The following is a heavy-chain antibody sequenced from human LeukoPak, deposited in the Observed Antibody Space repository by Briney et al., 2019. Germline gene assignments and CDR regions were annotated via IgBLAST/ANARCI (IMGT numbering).Heavy chain of an antibody. V-gene: IGHV1-69*06. CDR3: ARVLGSGWYDWFDP. CDR1: GGTFSSYA. CDR2: IIPIFGTA. Sequence: SVKVSCKASGGTFSSYAISWVRQAPGQGLEWMGGIIPIFGTANYAQKFQGRVTITADKSTSTAYMELSSLRSEDTAVYYCARVLGSGWYDWFDPWGQGTLVTVSS. J-gene: IGHJ5*02. D-gene: IGHD6-19*01.